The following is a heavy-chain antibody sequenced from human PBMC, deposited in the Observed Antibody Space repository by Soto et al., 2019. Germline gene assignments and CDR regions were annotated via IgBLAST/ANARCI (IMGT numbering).Heavy chain of an antibody. Sequence: VKVSCKASGYTFTSYYMHWVRQAPGQGLEWMGIINPSGGSTSYAQKFQGRVTMTRDTSTSTVYMELSSLRSEDTAVYYCARAYCSGGSCFDVDAFDIWGQGTMVTVSS. CDR3: ARAYCSGGSCFDVDAFDI. CDR1: GYTFTSYY. D-gene: IGHD2-15*01. J-gene: IGHJ3*02. CDR2: INPSGGST. V-gene: IGHV1-46*03.